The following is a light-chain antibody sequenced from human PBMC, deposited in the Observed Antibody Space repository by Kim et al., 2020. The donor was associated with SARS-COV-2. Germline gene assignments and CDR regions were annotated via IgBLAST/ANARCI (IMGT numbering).Light chain of an antibody. Sequence: SYELTQPPSVSVSPGQTASITCSGDKLGDKYACWYQQKPGQSPVLVIYQDSKRPSGIPERFSGSNSGNTATLTISGTQAMDEADYYCQAWDSSTPNHVFG. CDR2: QDS. J-gene: IGLJ1*01. CDR3: QAWDSSTPNHV. CDR1: KLGDKY. V-gene: IGLV3-1*01.